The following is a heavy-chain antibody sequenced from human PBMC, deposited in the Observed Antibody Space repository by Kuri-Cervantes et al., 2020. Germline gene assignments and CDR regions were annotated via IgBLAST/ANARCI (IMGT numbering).Heavy chain of an antibody. Sequence: SQTLSLTCAVSGYSISSGYYWGWIRQPPGKGLEWIGYIYYSGSTNYNPSLKSRVTISVDTSKSQFSLKLSSVTAADTAVYYCAGRRYYYNSSGYNRDAWGQGTLVTVSS. J-gene: IGHJ5*02. CDR3: AGRRYYYNSSGYNRDA. V-gene: IGHV4-38-2*01. CDR1: GYSISSGYY. CDR2: IYYSGST. D-gene: IGHD3-22*01.